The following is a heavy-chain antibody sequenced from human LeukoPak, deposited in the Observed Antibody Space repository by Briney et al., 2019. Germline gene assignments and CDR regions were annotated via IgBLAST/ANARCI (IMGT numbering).Heavy chain of an antibody. CDR3: ASPLRFLETGDYYYMDV. CDR2: IRYDGSNK. J-gene: IGHJ6*03. CDR1: GFTFSSYG. Sequence: GGSLRLSCAASGFTFSSYGMHWVRQAPGKGLEWVAFIRYDGSNKYYADSVKGRFTISRDNSKNTLYLQMNSLRAEDTAVYYCASPLRFLETGDYYYMDVWGKGTTVTVSS. V-gene: IGHV3-30*02. D-gene: IGHD3-3*01.